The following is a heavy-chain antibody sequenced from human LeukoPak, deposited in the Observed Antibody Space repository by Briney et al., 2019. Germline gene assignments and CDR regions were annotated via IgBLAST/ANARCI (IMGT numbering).Heavy chain of an antibody. CDR2: VNPNSGGT. CDR3: ARAPAGGKLRFFDY. D-gene: IGHD3-3*01. V-gene: IGHV1-2*02. Sequence: GASVKVSCKASGYTFTDYYMHWVRQAPGQGLEWMGWVNPNSGGTNYAQKFQGRVAMTRDASITTAYVELSRLRFDDTAVYYCARAPAGGKLRFFDYWGQGTLVTVSS. CDR1: GYTFTDYY. J-gene: IGHJ4*02.